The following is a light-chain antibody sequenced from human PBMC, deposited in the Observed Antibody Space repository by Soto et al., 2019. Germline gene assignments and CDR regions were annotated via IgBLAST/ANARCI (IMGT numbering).Light chain of an antibody. CDR1: SSDVGGYNY. Sequence: QSALTQPRSVSGSPGQSVTISCTGTSSDVGGYNYVSWYQQHPGKAPKLMIYDVSKRPSGVPDRFSGSKSGNTASLTISGLQAEDEAAYYCCSDAGSYYVFGTWTKLTVL. J-gene: IGLJ1*01. V-gene: IGLV2-11*01. CDR2: DVS. CDR3: CSDAGSYYV.